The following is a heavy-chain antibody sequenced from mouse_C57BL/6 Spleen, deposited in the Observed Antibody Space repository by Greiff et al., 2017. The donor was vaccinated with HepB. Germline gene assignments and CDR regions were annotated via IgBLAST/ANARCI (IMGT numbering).Heavy chain of an antibody. CDR2: FYPGSGSI. Sequence: QVQLQQSGAELVKPGASVKLSCKASGYTFAEYTIHWVKQRSGQGLEWIGWFYPGSGSIKYNEKFKDKATLTADKSSSTVYMELSRLTSEDSAVYFCARHEWMGYDYDEVFDYWGQGTTLTVSS. CDR1: GYTFAEYT. CDR3: ARHEWMGYDYDEVFDY. J-gene: IGHJ2*01. D-gene: IGHD2-4*01. V-gene: IGHV1-62-2*01.